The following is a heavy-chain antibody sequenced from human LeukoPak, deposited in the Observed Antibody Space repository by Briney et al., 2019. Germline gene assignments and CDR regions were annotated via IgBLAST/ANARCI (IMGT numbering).Heavy chain of an antibody. V-gene: IGHV4-30-4*01. J-gene: IGHJ5*02. CDR1: GGSISSGDYY. Sequence: SETLSLTCTVSGGSISSGDYYWSWIRQPPGKGLEWIGYIYYSGSTYYNPSLKSRVTISVDTSKNQFSLKLSSVTAADTAVYYCATRLLLWFRELGWFDPWGQGTLVTVSS. D-gene: IGHD3-10*01. CDR2: IYYSGST. CDR3: ATRLLLWFRELGWFDP.